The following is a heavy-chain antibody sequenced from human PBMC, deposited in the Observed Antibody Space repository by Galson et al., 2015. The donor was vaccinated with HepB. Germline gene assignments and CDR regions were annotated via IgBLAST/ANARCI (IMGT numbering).Heavy chain of an antibody. V-gene: IGHV1-46*01. Sequence: SVKVSCKASGYTFTGYYMHWVRQAPGQGLEWMGIINPSGGSTSYAQKFQGRVTMTTDTSTSTAYMEQRSLRSDDTAVYYCARDGQQLTPCYYYYYMDVWGKGTTVTVSS. D-gene: IGHD6-13*01. CDR2: INPSGGST. CDR1: GYTFTGYY. CDR3: ARDGQQLTPCYYYYYMDV. J-gene: IGHJ6*03.